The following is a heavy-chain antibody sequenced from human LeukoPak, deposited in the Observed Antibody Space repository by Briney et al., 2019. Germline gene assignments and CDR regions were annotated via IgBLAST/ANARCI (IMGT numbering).Heavy chain of an antibody. CDR3: TRAQGAPDWYFDL. Sequence: GGSLRLSCAASGFTFSSYSLNWVRQAPGKGLEWVSFISGSGSYVYYGESMKGRFAISRDNAKNSLYLQMNSLRAEDTAVYYCTRAQGAPDWYFDLWGRGTLVTVSS. V-gene: IGHV3-21*01. CDR1: GFTFSSYS. D-gene: IGHD4/OR15-4a*01. CDR2: ISGSGSYV. J-gene: IGHJ2*01.